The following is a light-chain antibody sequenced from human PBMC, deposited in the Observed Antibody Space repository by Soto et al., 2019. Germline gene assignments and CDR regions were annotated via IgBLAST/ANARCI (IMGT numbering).Light chain of an antibody. CDR2: EGS. CDR1: SSDVGCYNL. Sequence: QSALTQPASVSGSPGQSITISCTGTSSDVGCYNLVSWYQQHPGKAPKLMIYEGSKRPSGVSNRFSGSKSGNTASLTISGLQAEDEADYYCCSYAGSSTSRVFGTGTKLTVL. CDR3: CSYAGSSTSRV. J-gene: IGLJ1*01. V-gene: IGLV2-23*01.